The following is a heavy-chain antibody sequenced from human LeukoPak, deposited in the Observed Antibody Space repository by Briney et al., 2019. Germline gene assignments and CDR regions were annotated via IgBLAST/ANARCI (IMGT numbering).Heavy chain of an antibody. J-gene: IGHJ4*02. CDR2: LYTSGSS. V-gene: IGHV4-4*07. CDR1: GRSINNYY. CDR3: ARDGYSSAWADLEYFDY. Sequence: AETLSLPCTVSGRSINNYYWSWIGLPAGKALVGFGRLYTSGSSNYNPPLKGRVTISVDKSKNQFSLNLSSVTAADTAIYYCARDGYSSAWADLEYFDYWGQGIPVTVSS. D-gene: IGHD6-19*01.